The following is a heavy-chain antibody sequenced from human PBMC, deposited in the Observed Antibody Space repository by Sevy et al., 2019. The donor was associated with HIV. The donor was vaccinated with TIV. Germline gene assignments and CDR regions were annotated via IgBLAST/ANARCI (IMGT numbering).Heavy chain of an antibody. J-gene: IGHJ6*02. Sequence: GGSLRLSCAASGFTFSSYSMNWVRQAPGKGLEWVSSISSSSSYIYYVVSVKGRFTISRDNAKNSLYLQMNSLRAEDTAVYYCARAKSGYSSSWYLSYYYYGMDVWGQGTTVTVSS. CDR3: ARAKSGYSSSWYLSYYYYGMDV. CDR1: GFTFSSYS. CDR2: ISSSSSYI. V-gene: IGHV3-21*01. D-gene: IGHD6-13*01.